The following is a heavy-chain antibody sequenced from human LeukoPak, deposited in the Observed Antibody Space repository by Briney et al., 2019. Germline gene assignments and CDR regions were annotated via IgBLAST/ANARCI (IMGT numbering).Heavy chain of an antibody. CDR2: INPNSGGT. CDR1: GYTFTSYD. V-gene: IGHV1-2*02. J-gene: IGHJ4*02. Sequence: GASVKVSCKASGYTFTSYDINWVRQATGQGLEWMGWINPNSGGTNYAQKFQGRVTMTRDTSISTAYMELSRLRSDDTAVYYCAREPYDSGTIPFDYWGQGTLVTVSS. D-gene: IGHD5-12*01. CDR3: AREPYDSGTIPFDY.